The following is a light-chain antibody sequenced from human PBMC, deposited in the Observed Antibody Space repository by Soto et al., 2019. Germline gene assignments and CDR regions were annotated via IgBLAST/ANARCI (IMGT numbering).Light chain of an antibody. Sequence: QSALTQPASVSGSPGQSNTISCTGTSSDVGAYNFVSWHQQHPGKAPKLIIYNVYDRPSGISYRFSGSKSGNTASLTISGLQGEDEADYYCSSYTISRTYVFGTGTKLTVL. V-gene: IGLV2-14*03. CDR3: SSYTISRTYV. J-gene: IGLJ1*01. CDR1: SSDVGAYNF. CDR2: NVY.